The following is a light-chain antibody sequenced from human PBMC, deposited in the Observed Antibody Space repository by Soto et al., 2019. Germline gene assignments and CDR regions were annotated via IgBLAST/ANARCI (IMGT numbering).Light chain of an antibody. CDR1: SSDVGDYNF. CDR3: CSYAGNHIYV. Sequence: QSVLTQPPSASGSPGQSVAISCTGTSSDVGDYNFVSWYQQHPGKAPKLIIYEVTKRPSGVPDRFSGPKSGNTASLTVSGLQGDDEADYYCCSYAGNHIYVFGTGTKLTVL. V-gene: IGLV2-8*01. CDR2: EVT. J-gene: IGLJ1*01.